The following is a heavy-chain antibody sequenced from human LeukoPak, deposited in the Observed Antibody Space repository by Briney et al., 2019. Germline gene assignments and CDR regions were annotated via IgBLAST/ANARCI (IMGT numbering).Heavy chain of an antibody. J-gene: IGHJ4*02. D-gene: IGHD3-22*01. Sequence: AGGSLRLSCAASGLTFSRYAMSWVRQAPGKGLEWVSGVSTSGGSTYYADSVKGWFTISRDNSKNTLHLQMNSLRAEDTAIYYCAKQAYDSPRTDFDYWGQGTLVTVSS. CDR3: AKQAYDSPRTDFDY. V-gene: IGHV3-23*01. CDR1: GLTFSRYA. CDR2: VSTSGGST.